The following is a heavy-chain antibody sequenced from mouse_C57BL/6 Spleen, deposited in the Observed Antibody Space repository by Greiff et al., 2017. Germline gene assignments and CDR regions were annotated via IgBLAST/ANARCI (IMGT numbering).Heavy chain of an antibody. D-gene: IGHD2-1*01. CDR1: GYTFTSYW. CDR3: ASDGLLWSLLRFAY. V-gene: IGHV1-53*01. CDR2: INPSNGGT. J-gene: IGHJ3*01. Sequence: QVQLKQPGTELVKPGASVKLSCKASGYTFTSYWMHWVKQRPGQGLEWIGNINPSNGGTNYNEKFKSKATLTVDKSSSTAYMQLSSLTSEASAVYYGASDGLLWSLLRFAYWGQGTLVTVSA.